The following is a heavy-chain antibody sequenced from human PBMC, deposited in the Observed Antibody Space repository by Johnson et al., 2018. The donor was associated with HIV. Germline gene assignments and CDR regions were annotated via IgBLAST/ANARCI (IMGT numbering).Heavy chain of an antibody. CDR3: ARDSRYNNYGGGSLGAFDI. D-gene: IGHD4-11*01. Sequence: VQLVESGGGLVKPGGSLRLSCAASGFTFNNAWMSWVRQAPGKGLEWVGRIKSKTDGGTTDYAAPVKDRFTISRDDSKNTLYLQMNSLRTEDTAVYYCARDSRYNNYGGGSLGAFDIWGQGTTVTVSS. V-gene: IGHV3-15*01. CDR1: GFTFNNAW. CDR2: IKSKTDGGTT. J-gene: IGHJ3*02.